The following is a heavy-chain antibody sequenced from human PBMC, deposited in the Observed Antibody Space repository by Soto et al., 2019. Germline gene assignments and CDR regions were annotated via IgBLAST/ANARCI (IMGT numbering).Heavy chain of an antibody. V-gene: IGHV3-7*05. CDR2: INQDGSEK. CDR1: GFTFSRYW. D-gene: IGHD6-6*01. Sequence: GESLKISCAASGFTFSRYWMSWVRQAPGKGLEWVANINQDGSEKYYVDSVKGRFTISRDNAKKALYLQMNSLRAEDTAMYYCARDLGGISGSFDYWGQGTVVTVSS. J-gene: IGHJ4*02. CDR3: ARDLGGISGSFDY.